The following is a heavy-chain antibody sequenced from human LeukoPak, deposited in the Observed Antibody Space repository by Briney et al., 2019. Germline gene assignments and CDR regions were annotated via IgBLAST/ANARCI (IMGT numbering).Heavy chain of an antibody. CDR2: INPESGDT. CDR1: GYTLTGYS. D-gene: IGHD1-26*01. CDR3: ARPNSVATTVYFDY. Sequence: VASVKVSCKASGYTLTGYSIHWVRQAPGQGLEWMGWINPESGDTKYAQKFQGRVTMTRDRSITTAYMELSRLRSDDTAVYYCARPNSVATTVYFDYWGQGTLVTVSS. V-gene: IGHV1-2*02. J-gene: IGHJ4*02.